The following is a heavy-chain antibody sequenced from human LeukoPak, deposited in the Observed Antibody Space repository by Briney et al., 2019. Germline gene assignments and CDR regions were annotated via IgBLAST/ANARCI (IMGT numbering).Heavy chain of an antibody. CDR3: AKGAFWSGYPFDY. CDR1: GFTFSSYG. D-gene: IGHD3-3*01. V-gene: IGHV3-30*18. Sequence: GGSLRLSCAASGFTFSSYGMHWVRQAPGKGLEWVAVISYDGSNKYYADSVKGRFTISRDNSKNTLYLQMSSLRAEDTAVYYCAKGAFWSGYPFDYWGQGTLVTVSS. J-gene: IGHJ4*02. CDR2: ISYDGSNK.